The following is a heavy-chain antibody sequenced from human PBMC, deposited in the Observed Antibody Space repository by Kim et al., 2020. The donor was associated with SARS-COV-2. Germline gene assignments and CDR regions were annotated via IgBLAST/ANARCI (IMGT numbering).Heavy chain of an antibody. CDR2: IYHSGST. CDR3: ARVDARSLIFHL. CDR1: GGSMSSFIW. Sequence: SETLSRTCTVSGGSMSSFIWWSWVRQPPGQGLEWIGGIYHSGSTSYNPSLKSRVTMSLDKSKNQFSLRLTSVTAADTAVYSCARVDARSLIFHLWGQGT. D-gene: IGHD3-16*02. J-gene: IGHJ5*02. V-gene: IGHV4-4*02.